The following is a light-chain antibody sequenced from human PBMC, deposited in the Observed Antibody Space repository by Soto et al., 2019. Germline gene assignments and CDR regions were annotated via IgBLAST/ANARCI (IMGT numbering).Light chain of an antibody. CDR2: GAS. CDR3: QHYKDSVWP. Sequence: DVQLTQSPSSLSASVGDRITITSRASQSISTYLNWYLQKPGKAPNLLIYGASTLQSGVPSRFSGSGSGTEFTLTISGLQPDGFATYYCQHYKDSVWPFGQGTKAAIK. V-gene: IGKV1-39*01. CDR1: QSISTY. J-gene: IGKJ1*01.